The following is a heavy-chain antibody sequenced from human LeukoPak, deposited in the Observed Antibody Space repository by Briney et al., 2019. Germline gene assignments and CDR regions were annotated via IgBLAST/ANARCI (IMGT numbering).Heavy chain of an antibody. D-gene: IGHD3-16*01. J-gene: IGHJ4*02. CDR2: IRSKTDGGTT. V-gene: IGHV3-15*01. CDR1: GFTFGNAW. Sequence: GGSLRLSCEASGFTFGNAWMTWVRQAPGGGLEWVGCIRSKTDGGTTDSDSPVKDRIIISRDDSRNTLYLQMNRLKTEDTAIYYCSTWTDLYAYWGQGTLVTVSS. CDR3: STWTDLYAY.